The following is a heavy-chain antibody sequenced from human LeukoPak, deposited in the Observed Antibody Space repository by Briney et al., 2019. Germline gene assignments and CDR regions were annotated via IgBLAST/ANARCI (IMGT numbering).Heavy chain of an antibody. J-gene: IGHJ3*01. V-gene: IGHV1-2*02. CDR3: ARDQRLWGNLQRRHGAFDV. Sequence: GASVKVSCKASGYTFTGYYVHWVRQAAGQGLEWMGWISPNNGDTTYAQKFQGRVTVTRDTSISTAYMELSSLRSDDTAMFYCARDQRLWGNLQRRHGAFDVWGQGTMVTVSS. CDR2: ISPNNGDT. D-gene: IGHD4-11*01. CDR1: GYTFTGYY.